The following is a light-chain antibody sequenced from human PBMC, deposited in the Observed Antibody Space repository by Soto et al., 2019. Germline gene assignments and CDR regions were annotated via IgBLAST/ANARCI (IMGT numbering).Light chain of an antibody. CDR2: GVN. CDR1: SSDVGGYDY. V-gene: IGLV2-8*01. CDR3: SSYTSSHTRV. Sequence: QSALTQPPSASGSPGQSVTISCTGTSSDVGGYDYVSWHQQHPGKAPKVIIYGVNKRPSGVPDRFSGSKSGNTASLTVSGLQAEDEADYYCSSYTSSHTRVFGTGTKVTVL. J-gene: IGLJ1*01.